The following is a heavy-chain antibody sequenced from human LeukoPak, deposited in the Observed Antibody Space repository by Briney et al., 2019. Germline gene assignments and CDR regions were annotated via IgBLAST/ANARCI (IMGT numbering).Heavy chain of an antibody. CDR2: ISGSGGST. J-gene: IGHJ6*02. D-gene: IGHD6-19*01. V-gene: IGHV3-23*01. CDR3: AKGGSIAVAGTGYYYGMDV. Sequence: PGGSLRLSCAASGFTFSSYAMSWVRQAPGKGLEWVSAISGSGGSTYYAVSVKGRFTISRDNSKNTLYLQMNSLRAEDTAVYYCAKGGSIAVAGTGYYYGMDVWGQGTTVTVSS. CDR1: GFTFSSYA.